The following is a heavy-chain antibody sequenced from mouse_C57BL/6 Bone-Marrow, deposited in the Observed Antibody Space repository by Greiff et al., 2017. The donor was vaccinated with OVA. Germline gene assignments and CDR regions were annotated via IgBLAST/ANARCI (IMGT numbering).Heavy chain of an antibody. CDR3: AAITTVEGY. V-gene: IGHV1-64*01. CDR1: GYTFTSYW. J-gene: IGHJ2*01. D-gene: IGHD1-1*01. CDR2: IHPNSGST. Sequence: QVQLKQPGAELVKPGASVKLSCKASGYTFTSYWMHWVKQRPGQGLEWIGMIHPNSGSTNYNEKFKSKATLTVDKSSSTAYMQLSSLTSEDSAVYYCAAITTVEGYWGQGTTLTVSS.